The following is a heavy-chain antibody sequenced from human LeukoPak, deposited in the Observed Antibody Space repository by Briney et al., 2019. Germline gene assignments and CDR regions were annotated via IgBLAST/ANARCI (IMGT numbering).Heavy chain of an antibody. CDR1: GGSISSSSYY. V-gene: IGHV4-39*01. CDR3: ARRGGGYDGRDY. D-gene: IGHD5-12*01. CDR2: IYYSGST. J-gene: IGHJ4*02. Sequence: SETLSLTCTVSGGSISSSSYYLGWIRQPPGKGLEWIGSIYYSGSTYYNPSLKSRVTISVDTSKNQFSLKLSSVTATDTAVYYCARRGGGYDGRDYWGQGTLVTVSS.